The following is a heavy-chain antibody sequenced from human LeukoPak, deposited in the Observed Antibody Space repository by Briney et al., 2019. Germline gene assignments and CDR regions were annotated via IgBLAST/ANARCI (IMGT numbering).Heavy chain of an antibody. CDR1: GGFISSGGYY. D-gene: IGHD2-2*02. CDR3: ARGAAAAIADY. J-gene: IGHJ4*02. Sequence: SETLSLTCTVSGGFISSGGYYWSWIRQPPGKGLEWIGYIYHSGSTYYNPSLKSRVTISVDRSKNQFSLKLSSVTAADTAVYYCARGAAAAIADYWGQGTLVTVSS. V-gene: IGHV4-30-2*01. CDR2: IYHSGST.